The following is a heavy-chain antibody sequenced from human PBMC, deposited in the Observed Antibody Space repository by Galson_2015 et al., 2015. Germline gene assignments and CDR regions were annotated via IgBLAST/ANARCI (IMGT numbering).Heavy chain of an antibody. D-gene: IGHD4-17*01. J-gene: IGHJ4*02. CDR3: AKGGSYDYGDSPTFDY. CDR1: GFTFSSYG. V-gene: IGHV3-30*18. CDR2: ISYDGSNK. Sequence: SLRLSCAASGFTFSSYGMHWVRQAPGKGLEWVAVISYDGSNKYYADSVKGRFTISRDNSKNTLYLQMNSLRAEDTAVYYCAKGGSYDYGDSPTFDYWGQGTLVTVSS.